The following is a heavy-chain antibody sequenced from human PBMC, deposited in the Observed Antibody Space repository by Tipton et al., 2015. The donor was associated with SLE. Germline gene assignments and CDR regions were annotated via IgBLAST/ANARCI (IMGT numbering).Heavy chain of an antibody. J-gene: IGHJ4*02. D-gene: IGHD2-2*01. CDR3: VKDLMSGVPRGYFDY. CDR2: ISSNGGST. V-gene: IGHV3-64D*06. CDR1: GFTFSSYA. Sequence: SLRLSCSASGFTFSSYAMHWVRQAPGKGLEYVSAISSNGGSTYYADSVKGRSTISRDNSKNTLYLQMSSLRAEDTAVYYCVKDLMSGVPRGYFDYWGQGTLVTVSS.